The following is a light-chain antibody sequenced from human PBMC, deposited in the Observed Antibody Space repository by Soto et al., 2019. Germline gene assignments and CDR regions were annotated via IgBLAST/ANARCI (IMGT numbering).Light chain of an antibody. Sequence: DIQMTQSPSTLSASVGDRVTITCRASQSISSWLAWYRQKPGKAPKLLIYDASSLESGVPSRFSGSGSGTEFTLTISSLQPDDFATYYCQQYNSHSTFGPGTKVDIK. J-gene: IGKJ1*01. CDR1: QSISSW. CDR2: DAS. V-gene: IGKV1-5*01. CDR3: QQYNSHST.